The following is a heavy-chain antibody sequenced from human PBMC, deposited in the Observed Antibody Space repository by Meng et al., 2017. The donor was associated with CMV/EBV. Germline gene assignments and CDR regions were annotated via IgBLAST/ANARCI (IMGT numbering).Heavy chain of an antibody. V-gene: IGHV3-43*01. Sequence: GGSLRLSCAASGFTFDDYTMHWVRQAPGKGLEWVSLISLDGGSTYYADSVKGRFTISRDNSKNSLYLQMNSLRTEDTALYYCAKDMGNPRGYYYGMDVWGQGTTVTVSS. J-gene: IGHJ6*02. CDR1: GFTFDDYT. CDR3: AKDMGNPRGYYYGMDV. CDR2: ISLDGGST. D-gene: IGHD7-27*01.